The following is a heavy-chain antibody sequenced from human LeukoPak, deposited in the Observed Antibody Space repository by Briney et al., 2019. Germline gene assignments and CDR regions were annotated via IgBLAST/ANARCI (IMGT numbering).Heavy chain of an antibody. V-gene: IGHV3-30*02. D-gene: IGHD3-10*01. CDR1: GFTFNNYG. Sequence: PGGSLRLSCAASGFTFNNYGMHWVRQAPGKGLEWVSFIRLDGTNQYYSDSVKGRFTISRDNSRNTIYMEMNGLKVEDTATYYCTKDDVAMVRGVIINWGQGTLVTVSS. CDR3: TKDDVAMVRGVIIN. CDR2: IRLDGTNQ. J-gene: IGHJ4*02.